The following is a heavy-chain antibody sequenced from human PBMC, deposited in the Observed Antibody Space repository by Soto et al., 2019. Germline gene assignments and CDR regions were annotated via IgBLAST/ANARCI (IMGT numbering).Heavy chain of an antibody. V-gene: IGHV3-30-3*01. D-gene: IGHD5-18*01. CDR3: ARDAHHRGYPDAFDI. Sequence: QVQLVESGGGVVQPGRSLRLSCAASGFTFSSYAMHWVRQAPGKGLEWVAVISYDGSNKYYADSVKGRFTISRDNSKNTLDLQMNSLRAEDTAVYYCARDAHHRGYPDAFDIWGKGPMVPVSS. J-gene: IGHJ3*02. CDR1: GFTFSSYA. CDR2: ISYDGSNK.